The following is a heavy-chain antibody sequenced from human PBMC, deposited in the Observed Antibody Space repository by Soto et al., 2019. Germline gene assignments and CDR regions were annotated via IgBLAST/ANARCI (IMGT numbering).Heavy chain of an antibody. CDR2: INPNSGGT. V-gene: IGHV1-2*04. Sequence: QVQLVQSGAEVKKPGASVKVSCKASGYTFTGYYMHWVRQAPGQGLEWMGWINPNSGGTNYAQKFQGWVTMTRDTSISTAYMELSRLRSDDTAVYYCARDGCISTSCYQNTGYYYGMDVWGQGTTVTVSS. J-gene: IGHJ6*02. CDR1: GYTFTGYY. CDR3: ARDGCISTSCYQNTGYYYGMDV. D-gene: IGHD2-2*01.